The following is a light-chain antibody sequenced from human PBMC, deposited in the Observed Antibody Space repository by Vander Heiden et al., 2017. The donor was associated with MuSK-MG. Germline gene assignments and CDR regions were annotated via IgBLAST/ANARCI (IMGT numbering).Light chain of an antibody. J-gene: IGLJ3*02. V-gene: IGLV1-40*01. CDR3: QSYDTSLNGV. CDR1: SSNIGAGYD. CDR2: GNN. Sequence: QSVLTQPPSVSVAPGQRVTISCTGSSSNIGAGYDVHWYQQFPGTAPKLLIYGNNNRPSGVPDRFAGSKSGTSASLAIAGLQAEDEADYYCQSYDTSLNGVFGGGTKLTVL.